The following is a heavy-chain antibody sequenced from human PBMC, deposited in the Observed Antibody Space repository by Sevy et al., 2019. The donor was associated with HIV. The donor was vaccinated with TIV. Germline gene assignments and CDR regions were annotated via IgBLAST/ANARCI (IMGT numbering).Heavy chain of an antibody. V-gene: IGHV3-23*01. Sequence: GGSLRLSCAASGFTFSSYAMSWVRQAPGKGLEWVSAISDSGGSTYYADSVKGRFTTSRDNSKNTLYLQRNSLRAEDTAVYYCAKGGTNYYGMDVWGQGTTVTVSS. J-gene: IGHJ6*02. D-gene: IGHD1-1*01. CDR3: AKGGTNYYGMDV. CDR1: GFTFSSYA. CDR2: ISDSGGST.